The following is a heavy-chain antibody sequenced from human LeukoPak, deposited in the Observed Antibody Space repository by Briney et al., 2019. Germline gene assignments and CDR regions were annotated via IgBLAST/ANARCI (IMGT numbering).Heavy chain of an antibody. V-gene: IGHV3-9*01. D-gene: IGHD2-2*02. J-gene: IGHJ6*02. CDR3: AKALGYCSSTSCYSAYYYYGMDV. CDR1: GFTFSSYA. Sequence: QSGGSLRLSCAASGFTFSSYAMHWVRQAPGKGLEWVSGISWNSGSIGYADSVKGRFTISRDNAKNSLYLQMNSLRAEDTALYYCAKALGYCSSTSCYSAYYYYGMDVWGQGTTVTVSS. CDR2: ISWNSGSI.